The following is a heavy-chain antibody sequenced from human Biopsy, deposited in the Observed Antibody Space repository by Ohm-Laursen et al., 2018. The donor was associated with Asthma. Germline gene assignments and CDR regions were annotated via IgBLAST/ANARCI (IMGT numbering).Heavy chain of an antibody. D-gene: IGHD2-21*02. CDR1: GFTFSTYA. CDR2: ISGNGGRT. J-gene: IGHJ5*02. CDR3: AIGEDDIGDSGWFEH. V-gene: IGHV3-23*01. Sequence: SLRLSCAASGFTFSTYAMNWVGQAPGKGLEWVSDISGNGGRTKYADFVTGRFTISRDNSKNTLYLQMNGLRPEDTALYYCAIGEDDIGDSGWFEHWGQGTLVTVSS.